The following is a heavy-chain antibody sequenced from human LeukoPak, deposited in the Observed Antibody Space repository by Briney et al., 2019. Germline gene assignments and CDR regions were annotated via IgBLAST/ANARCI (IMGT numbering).Heavy chain of an antibody. Sequence: PGGPLRLSCADSGFTFSSYWMHWVRQAPGKGLVWVSRINSDGSSTSYADSVKGRFTISRDNAKNTLYLQMNSLRAEDTAVYYCARLATKSYYDILTGYYYFDYWGQGTLVTVSS. J-gene: IGHJ4*02. V-gene: IGHV3-74*01. CDR1: GFTFSSYW. CDR2: INSDGSST. D-gene: IGHD3-9*01. CDR3: ARLATKSYYDILTGYYYFDY.